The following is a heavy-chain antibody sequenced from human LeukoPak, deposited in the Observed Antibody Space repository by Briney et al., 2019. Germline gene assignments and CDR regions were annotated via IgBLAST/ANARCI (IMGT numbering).Heavy chain of an antibody. CDR2: RDHTGGT. Sequence: PETLSLTCTVSGGSISNYYWSWIRQPPGKGLEWIGYRDHTGGTNYNPSLKGRVTISVDTSTNQFSLNLSSVTAADTAVYYCARVGDWDDLVYWGQGALVTVS. V-gene: IGHV4-59*01. CDR3: ARVGDWDDLVY. D-gene: IGHD3/OR15-3a*01. J-gene: IGHJ4*02. CDR1: GGSISNYY.